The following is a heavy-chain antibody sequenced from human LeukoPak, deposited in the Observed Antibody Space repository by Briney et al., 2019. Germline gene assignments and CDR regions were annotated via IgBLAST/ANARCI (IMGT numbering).Heavy chain of an antibody. Sequence: ETLSLTCAVYGGSFSGYYWSWIRQPPGKGLEWVTNIKEDGSEKYYADSVKGRFTIFRDNAKNSLYPQMNSLRVEDTAVYYCTIDSWELRGYWGQGTLVTVSS. D-gene: IGHD3-10*01. CDR1: GGSFSGYY. V-gene: IGHV3-7*01. CDR3: TIDSWELRGY. CDR2: IKEDGSEK. J-gene: IGHJ4*02.